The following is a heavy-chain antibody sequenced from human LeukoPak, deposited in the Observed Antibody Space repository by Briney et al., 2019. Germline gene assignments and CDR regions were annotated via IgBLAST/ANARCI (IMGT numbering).Heavy chain of an antibody. CDR3: ARDPTTAATYYYGSGSSH. D-gene: IGHD3-10*01. Sequence: SETLSLTCTVSGGSISSYYWSWIRQPPGKGLEWIGYIYYSGSTYYNPSLKSRVTISVDTSKNQFSLKLSSVTAADTAVYYCARDPTTAATYYYGSGSSHWGQGTLVTVSS. CDR1: GGSISSYY. CDR2: IYYSGST. V-gene: IGHV4-59*12. J-gene: IGHJ4*02.